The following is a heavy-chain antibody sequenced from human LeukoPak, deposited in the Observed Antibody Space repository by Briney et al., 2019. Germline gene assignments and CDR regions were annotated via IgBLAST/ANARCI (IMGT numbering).Heavy chain of an antibody. CDR2: INHSGST. Sequence: SETLSLTCAVYGGSFSGYYWSWIRQPPGKGLEWIGEINHSGSTNHNPSLKSRVTTSVDTSKNQFSLKLSSVTAADTAVYYCARGSGPDAMSYYYYYMDVWGKGTTVTVSS. D-gene: IGHD2-2*01. CDR3: ARGSGPDAMSYYYYYMDV. CDR1: GGSFSGYY. J-gene: IGHJ6*03. V-gene: IGHV4-34*01.